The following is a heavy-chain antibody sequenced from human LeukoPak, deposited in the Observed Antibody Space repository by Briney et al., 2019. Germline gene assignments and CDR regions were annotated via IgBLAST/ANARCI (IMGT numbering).Heavy chain of an antibody. CDR1: GGSISSYY. D-gene: IGHD6-13*01. V-gene: IGHV4-38-2*02. CDR3: AKDRRYSSSWVNWFDP. J-gene: IGHJ5*02. Sequence: SETLSLTCTVSGGSISSYYWSWIRQPPGKGLEWIGSIYHSGSTYYNPSLKSRVTISVDTSKNQFSLKLSSVTAADTAVYYCAKDRRYSSSWVNWFDPWGQGTLVTVSS. CDR2: IYHSGST.